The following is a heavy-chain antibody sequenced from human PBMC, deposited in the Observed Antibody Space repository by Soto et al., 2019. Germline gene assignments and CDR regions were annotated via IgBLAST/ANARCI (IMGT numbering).Heavy chain of an antibody. D-gene: IGHD6-13*01. CDR1: GGTFSSYT. Sequence: GASVKVSCKASGGTFSSYTISWVRQAPGQGLEWMGRIIPILGIANYAQKFQGRVTITADKSTSTAYMELSSLRSEDTAVYYCAMISRAAAGTASLRFDTWGQGTLVPVSS. CDR3: AMISRAAAGTASLRFDT. J-gene: IGHJ5*02. V-gene: IGHV1-69*02. CDR2: IIPILGIA.